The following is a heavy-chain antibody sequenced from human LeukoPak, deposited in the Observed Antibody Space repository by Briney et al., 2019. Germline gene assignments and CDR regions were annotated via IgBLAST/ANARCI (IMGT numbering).Heavy chain of an antibody. CDR1: GYTFTGYY. Sequence: ASVKVSCKASGYTFTGYYMHWVRQAPGQGLEWMGWINPNSGGTNYAQKFQGRVTMTRDTSISTAYMELSRLRSDDTAVYYCARSRNSKTRLVRHYYDSSGDDDYWGQGTLVTVSS. CDR2: INPNSGGT. D-gene: IGHD3-22*01. J-gene: IGHJ4*02. CDR3: ARSRNSKTRLVRHYYDSSGDDDY. V-gene: IGHV1-2*02.